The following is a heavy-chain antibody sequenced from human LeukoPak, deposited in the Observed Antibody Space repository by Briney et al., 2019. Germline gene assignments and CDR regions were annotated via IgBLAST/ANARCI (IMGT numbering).Heavy chain of an antibody. V-gene: IGHV1-69*13. D-gene: IGHD3-10*01. CDR3: AISGSSVSWFASWFGP. Sequence: SVKVSCKASGGTFSSYAISWVRQAPGQGLEWMGGIIPIFGTANYAQKFQGRVTITADESTSTAYMELSSLRSEDTAVYYCAISGSSVSWFASWFGPWGQGTLVTVSS. CDR2: IIPIFGTA. CDR1: GGTFSSYA. J-gene: IGHJ5*02.